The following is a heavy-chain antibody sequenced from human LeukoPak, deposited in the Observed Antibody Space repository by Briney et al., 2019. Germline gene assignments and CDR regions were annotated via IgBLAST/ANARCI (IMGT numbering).Heavy chain of an antibody. J-gene: IGHJ5*02. Sequence: PAGSLKLSCAASGFTFSGSAVHWVRQSSGKGQEWVGHIDKKDNLYATAYAESVKGRFTTSRDDSKDTAFLHMDSLKAEDTALYYCTRDRGTYNWFDPWGQGTLVTVSS. CDR2: IDKKDNLYAT. CDR3: TRDRGTYNWFDP. CDR1: GFTFSGSA. V-gene: IGHV3-73*01. D-gene: IGHD2-15*01.